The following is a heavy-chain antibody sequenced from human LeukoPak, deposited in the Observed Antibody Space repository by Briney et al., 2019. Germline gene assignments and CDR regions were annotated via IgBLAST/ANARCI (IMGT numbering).Heavy chain of an antibody. Sequence: SETLSLTCTVSGGSISSSSYFWGWIRQPPGKGLEWIGSIYYSGSTYYNPSLESRVTISVDTSKNQFSLRLSSVTAADTAVYYCTRDKGGYLKDGFDIWGQGTMVTVSS. D-gene: IGHD6-25*01. V-gene: IGHV4-39*07. CDR1: GGSISSSSYF. CDR2: IYYSGST. J-gene: IGHJ3*02. CDR3: TRDKGGYLKDGFDI.